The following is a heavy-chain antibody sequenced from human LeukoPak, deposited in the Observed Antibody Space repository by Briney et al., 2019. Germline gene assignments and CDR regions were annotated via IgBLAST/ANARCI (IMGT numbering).Heavy chain of an antibody. Sequence: SETLSLTCTVSGGSISSYYWSWIRQPPGKGLEWIGYIYTSGSTNYNPSLKSRVTVSVDTSRNQFSLKLSSVTAADTAVYYCASSPGRFGSGWFDPWGQGTLVTVSS. J-gene: IGHJ5*02. CDR1: GGSISSYY. V-gene: IGHV4-4*09. D-gene: IGHD3-10*01. CDR2: IYTSGST. CDR3: ASSPGRFGSGWFDP.